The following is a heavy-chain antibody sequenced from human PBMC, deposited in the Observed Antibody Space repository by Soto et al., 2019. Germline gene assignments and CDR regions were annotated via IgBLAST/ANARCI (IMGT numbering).Heavy chain of an antibody. V-gene: IGHV4-4*02. J-gene: IGHJ6*02. CDR3: ARVRLPGASGLVAMDV. CDR1: GGSISSSNW. Sequence: SETLSLTCAVSGGSISSSNWWSWVRQPPGKGLEWIGEIHHGGSTIYNPSLESRVTISVDKSKNQFSMKMSSVTAADTAVYYCARVRLPGASGLVAMDVWRQATTVTVSS. D-gene: IGHD2-2*01. CDR2: IHHGGST.